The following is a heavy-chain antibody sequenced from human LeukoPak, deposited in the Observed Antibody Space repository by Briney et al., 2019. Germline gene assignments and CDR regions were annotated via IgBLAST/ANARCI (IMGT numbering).Heavy chain of an antibody. CDR1: RYSFPSYA. CDR3: AKRYGDSTGWFFDF. J-gene: IGHJ4*02. CDR2: INGGGDIT. D-gene: IGHD6-13*01. V-gene: IGHV3-23*01. Sequence: GQSLKLSSEVSRYSFPSYAMTWVRQAPGKGLEWVSSINGGGDITYYVESVKGRFTVSRDNSKNTLFLQMNSLRAEETAVFYCAKRYGDSTGWFFDFWGEGSLVTVSS.